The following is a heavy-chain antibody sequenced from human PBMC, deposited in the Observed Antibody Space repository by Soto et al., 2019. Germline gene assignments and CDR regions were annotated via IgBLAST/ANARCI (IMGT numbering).Heavy chain of an antibody. D-gene: IGHD3-9*01. CDR2: INHSGST. CDR3: ARLEGLATISYYFDF. V-gene: IGHV4-34*01. CDR1: GGSFSGYY. Sequence: PSETLSLTCAVYGGSFSGYYWSWIRQPPGKGLEWIGEINHSGSTNYNPSLKSRVTISVDTSKSQFSLKLSSVTAADSAVYFCARLEGLATISYYFDFWGQGALVTVSS. J-gene: IGHJ4*02.